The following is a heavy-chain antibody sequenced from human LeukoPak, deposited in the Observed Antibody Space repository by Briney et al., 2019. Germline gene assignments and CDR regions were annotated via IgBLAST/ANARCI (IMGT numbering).Heavy chain of an antibody. CDR3: ARDAVGTSKYGDY. Sequence: GGSLRLSCAASGFTFSSYSMNWVRQAPGKGLEWVSSISSSSSYIYYADSVKGRFTISRDNAKNSLYLQMNSLRAEDTALYYCARDAVGTSKYGDYWGQGTLVTVSS. D-gene: IGHD4-23*01. J-gene: IGHJ4*02. CDR1: GFTFSSYS. CDR2: ISSSSSYI. V-gene: IGHV3-21*01.